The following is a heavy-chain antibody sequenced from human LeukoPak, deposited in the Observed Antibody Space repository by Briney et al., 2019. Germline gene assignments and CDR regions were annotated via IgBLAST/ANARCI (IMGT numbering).Heavy chain of an antibody. D-gene: IGHD3-3*01. CDR1: GGSISSGTYY. J-gene: IGHJ4*02. CDR3: ARLDTIFGVAKGFDY. CDR2: IYTSGST. Sequence: TSETLSLTCTVSGGSISSGTYYWSWIRQPAGKGLEWIGRIYTSGSTNYNPSLKSRVTMSIDTSKNQFSLKLSSVTAADTAVYYCARLDTIFGVAKGFDYWGQEIPVTVPS. V-gene: IGHV4-61*02.